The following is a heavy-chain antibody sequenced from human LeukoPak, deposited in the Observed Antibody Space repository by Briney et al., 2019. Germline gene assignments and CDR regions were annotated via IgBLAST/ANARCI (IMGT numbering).Heavy chain of an antibody. CDR3: ARGRTRIAVAGTGDY. Sequence: PGGSLRLSCAASGFTFSSYAMHWVRQAPGKGLEWVAVTSYDGSNKYYADSVKGRFTISRDNSKNTLYLQMNSLRAEDTAVYYCARGRTRIAVAGTGDYWGQGTLVTVSS. CDR1: GFTFSSYA. D-gene: IGHD6-19*01. V-gene: IGHV3-30-3*01. CDR2: TSYDGSNK. J-gene: IGHJ4*02.